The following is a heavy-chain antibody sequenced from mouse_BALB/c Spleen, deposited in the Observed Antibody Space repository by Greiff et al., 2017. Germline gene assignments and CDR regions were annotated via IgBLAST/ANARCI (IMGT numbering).Heavy chain of an antibody. V-gene: IGHV5-6-3*01. CDR3: ARDVPLWPPYAMDY. CDR2: INSNGGST. J-gene: IGHJ4*01. Sequence: EVMLVESGGGLVQPGGSLKLSCAASGFTFSSYGMSWVRQTPDKRLELVATINSNGGSTYYPDSVKGRFTISRDNAKNTLYLQMSSLKSEDTAMYYCARDVPLWPPYAMDYWGQGTSVTVSS. CDR1: GFTFSSYG. D-gene: IGHD1-1*02.